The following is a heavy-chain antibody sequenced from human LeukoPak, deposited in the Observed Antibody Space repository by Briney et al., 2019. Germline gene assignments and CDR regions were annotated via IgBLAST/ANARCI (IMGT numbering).Heavy chain of an antibody. V-gene: IGHV3-33*06. Sequence: GGSLRLSCAASGFTFSAYGMHWVRQAPGKGLEWVAVIWYDESNKYYADSVRGRFTISRDNSKNTLYLQMNSLRAEDTAVFYCAKDRARYYYYMDVWGKGTTVTVSS. J-gene: IGHJ6*03. CDR1: GFTFSAYG. CDR3: AKDRARYYYYMDV. CDR2: IWYDESNK.